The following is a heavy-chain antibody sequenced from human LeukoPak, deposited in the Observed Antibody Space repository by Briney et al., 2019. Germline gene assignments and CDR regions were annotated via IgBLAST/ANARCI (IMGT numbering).Heavy chain of an antibody. V-gene: IGHV3-15*01. J-gene: IGHJ4*02. Sequence: GGSLRLSCAASGFSFTDAWMSWVRQAPGRGLEWVGRIKSKADGGRAEYAATVKGRFFISRDDAKSTLYVQMNRLRTEDTAVYYCTTEKDLYYYDSSGCFHWGQGSLVTVSS. CDR2: IKSKADGGRA. CDR1: GFSFTDAW. D-gene: IGHD3-22*01. CDR3: TTEKDLYYYDSSGCFH.